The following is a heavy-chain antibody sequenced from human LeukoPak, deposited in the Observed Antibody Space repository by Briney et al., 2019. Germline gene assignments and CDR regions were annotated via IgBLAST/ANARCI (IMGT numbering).Heavy chain of an antibody. V-gene: IGHV3-7*01. CDR1: GFTFSSYW. CDR3: ARGGWGDFWSGGGYYFDY. J-gene: IGHJ4*02. Sequence: PGGSLRLSCAASGFTFSSYWMSWGRQAPGKGLEWVGNINQDGSEKNYVDSVKGRFTISRDNAKKSLYLQMNSLRDEDTAVYYCARGGWGDFWSGGGYYFDYWGQGTLVTVSS. D-gene: IGHD3-3*01. CDR2: INQDGSEK.